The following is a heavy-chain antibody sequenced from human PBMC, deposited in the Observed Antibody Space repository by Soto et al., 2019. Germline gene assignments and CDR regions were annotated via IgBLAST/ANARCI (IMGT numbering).Heavy chain of an antibody. CDR1: GGSISSYY. CDR3: ARSAGAVAGGYSNDY. D-gene: IGHD6-19*01. CDR2: IYYSGST. J-gene: IGHJ4*02. Sequence: QVQLQESGPGLVKPSETLSLTCTVSGGSISSYYWSWIRQPPGKGLEWIGYIYYSGSTNYNPSLKSRVTISVDTSKNQFSLKLSSVTAADTAVYYCARSAGAVAGGYSNDYWGQGTLVTVSS. V-gene: IGHV4-59*01.